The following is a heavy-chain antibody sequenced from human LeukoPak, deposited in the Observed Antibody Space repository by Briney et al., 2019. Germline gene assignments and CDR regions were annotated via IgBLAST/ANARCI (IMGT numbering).Heavy chain of an antibody. CDR2: INHSGGT. CDR3: ARAQRNYGDYYFDY. Sequence: SETLSLTCAVYGGSFSGYYWSWIRQPPGKGLEWIGEINHSGGTNYNPSLKSRVTISVDTSKNQFSLKLSSVTAADTAVYYCARAQRNYGDYYFDYWGQGTLVTVSS. D-gene: IGHD4-17*01. CDR1: GGSFSGYY. J-gene: IGHJ4*02. V-gene: IGHV4-34*01.